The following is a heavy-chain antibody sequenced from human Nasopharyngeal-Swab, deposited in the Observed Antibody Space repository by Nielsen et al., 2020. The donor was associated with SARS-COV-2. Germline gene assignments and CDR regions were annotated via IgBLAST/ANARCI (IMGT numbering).Heavy chain of an antibody. CDR2: IWYDGSSK. D-gene: IGHD2-15*01. Sequence: VRQAPGKGLEWVAVIWYDGSSKYYADSVKGRFTISRDNSKNTLYLQMNSLRAEDTAVYYCARVQNYCSGGSCSTLDAFDIWGQGTMVTVSS. V-gene: IGHV3-33*01. CDR3: ARVQNYCSGGSCSTLDAFDI. J-gene: IGHJ3*02.